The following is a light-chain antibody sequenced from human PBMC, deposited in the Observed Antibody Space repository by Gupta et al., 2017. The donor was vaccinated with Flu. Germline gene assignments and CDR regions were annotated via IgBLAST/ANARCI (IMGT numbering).Light chain of an antibody. CDR2: DAS. CDR1: QSVNIY. CDR3: QQRTDWPYT. Sequence: PATLSLSPGERATLSCRASQSVNIYLVWYQQRPGQAPRLLIYDASNRATGIPARFSGGGSGTDFSLTISSLEPEDFAVYYCQQRTDWPYTFGQGTKLEIK. V-gene: IGKV3-11*01. J-gene: IGKJ2*01.